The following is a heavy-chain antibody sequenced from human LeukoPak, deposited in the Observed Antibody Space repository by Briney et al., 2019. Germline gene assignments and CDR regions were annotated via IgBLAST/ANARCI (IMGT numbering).Heavy chain of an antibody. J-gene: IGHJ3*02. Sequence: SETLSLTCAVYGGSFSGYYWSWIRQPPGKGLEWIGEINHSGSTNYNPSLKSRVTISVDTSKNQFSLKPSSVTAADTAVYYCARKGGIWRSYRDSAFDIWGQGTMVTVSS. CDR2: INHSGST. V-gene: IGHV4-34*01. CDR3: ARKGGIWRSYRDSAFDI. CDR1: GGSFSGYY. D-gene: IGHD3-16*02.